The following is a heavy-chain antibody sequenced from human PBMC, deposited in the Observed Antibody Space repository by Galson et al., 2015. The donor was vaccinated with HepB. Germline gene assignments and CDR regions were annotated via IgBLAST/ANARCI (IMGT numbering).Heavy chain of an antibody. J-gene: IGHJ3*02. Sequence: SLRLSCAASGFSFSNHGMHWVRRAPGKGLDWVAVIWYDGRTKNYADSVKGRFTISRDTSKNTLYLQMNSLTVDDTAVYYCARDRYGETDAFDMWGQGTMVSVSS. D-gene: IGHD3-10*01. V-gene: IGHV3-33*01. CDR1: GFSFSNHG. CDR3: ARDRYGETDAFDM. CDR2: IWYDGRTK.